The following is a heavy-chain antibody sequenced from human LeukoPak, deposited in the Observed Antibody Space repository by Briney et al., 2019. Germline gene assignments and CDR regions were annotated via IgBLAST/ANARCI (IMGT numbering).Heavy chain of an antibody. CDR2: ITSSGSYI. J-gene: IGHJ6*03. CDR1: GFSLSNNY. CDR3: ARDPYSGSYSDYYYYYMDV. D-gene: IGHD1-26*01. Sequence: GGSLRLSCAASGFSLSNNYVSWVRQAPGKGLEWVSSITSSGSYIYYADSVKGRFTISRDNAKNSLYLQLNSLRAEDTAVYYCARDPYSGSYSDYYYYYMDVWGKGTTVTVSS. V-gene: IGHV3-21*01.